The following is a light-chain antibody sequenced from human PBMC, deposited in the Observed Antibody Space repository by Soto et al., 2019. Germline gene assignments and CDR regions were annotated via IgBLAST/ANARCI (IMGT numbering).Light chain of an antibody. CDR2: KSS. CDR3: QQYNTDSRI. V-gene: IGKV1-5*03. J-gene: IGKJ1*01. Sequence: DIQRTQSPSTLSASVGDRVTITCRASQSIDSWLAWYQQKPGKATKLLIYKSSTLKSGVPSRFSGSGSGTEFTLSINSLQPDDFATYYCQQYNTDSRIFGQGTKVDIK. CDR1: QSIDSW.